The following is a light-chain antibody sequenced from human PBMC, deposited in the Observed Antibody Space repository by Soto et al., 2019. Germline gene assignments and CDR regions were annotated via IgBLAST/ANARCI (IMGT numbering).Light chain of an antibody. CDR2: EVS. CDR1: SSDVGGYNY. V-gene: IGLV2-14*01. CDR3: SSYTTSSTLGL. J-gene: IGLJ3*02. Sequence: QSALTQPASVSGSPGQSITISCTGTSSDVGGYNYVSWYQQHPGKAPKLIIYEVSNRPSGVSNRFSGSKSGNTASLTISGRQAEDEGDYFCSSYTTSSTLGLFGGGTKLTVL.